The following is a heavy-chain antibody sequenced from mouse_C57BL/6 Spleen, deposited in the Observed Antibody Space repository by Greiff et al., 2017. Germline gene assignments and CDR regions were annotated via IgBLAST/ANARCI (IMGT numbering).Heavy chain of an antibody. J-gene: IGHJ3*01. V-gene: IGHV1-54*01. Sequence: VHLVESGAELVRPGTSVKVSCKASGYAFTNYLIEWVKQRPGQGLEWIGVINPGSGGTNYNEKFKGKATLTADKSSSTAYMQLSSLTSEDSAVYFCAREGSSGFAYWGQGTLVTVSA. CDR3: AREGSSGFAY. CDR2: INPGSGGT. CDR1: GYAFTNYL. D-gene: IGHD3-2*02.